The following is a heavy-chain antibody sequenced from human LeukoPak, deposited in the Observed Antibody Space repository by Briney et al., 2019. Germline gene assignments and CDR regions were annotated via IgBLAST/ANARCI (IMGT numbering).Heavy chain of an antibody. CDR2: ISYDGSNK. J-gene: IGHJ3*02. CDR3: ARAPGYGDYGAAFDI. CDR1: GFTFSSYA. D-gene: IGHD4-17*01. V-gene: IGHV3-30-3*01. Sequence: GSLRLSCAASGFTFSSYAMHWVRQAPGKGLEWVAVISYDGSNKYYADSVKGRFTISRDNPKNTLYLQMNSLRAEDTAVYYCARAPGYGDYGAAFDIWGQGTMVTVSS.